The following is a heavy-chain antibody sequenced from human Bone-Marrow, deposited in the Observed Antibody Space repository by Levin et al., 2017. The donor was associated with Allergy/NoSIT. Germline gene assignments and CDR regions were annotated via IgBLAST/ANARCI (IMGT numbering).Heavy chain of an antibody. D-gene: IGHD2-2*01. CDR3: ARGREDIVLVPAAILSYYYGMDV. CDR1: GYTFTSYD. Sequence: GESLKISCKASGYTFTSYDINWVRQATGQGLEWMGWMNPNSGNTGYAQKFQGRVTMTRNTSISTAYMELSSLRSEDTAVYYCARGREDIVLVPAAILSYYYGMDVWGQGTTVTVSS. J-gene: IGHJ6*02. CDR2: MNPNSGNT. V-gene: IGHV1-8*01.